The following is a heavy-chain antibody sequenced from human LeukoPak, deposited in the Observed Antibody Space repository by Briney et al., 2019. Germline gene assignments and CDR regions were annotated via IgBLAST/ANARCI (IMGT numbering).Heavy chain of an antibody. CDR1: GASISSFY. Sequence: SETLSLTCTVSGASISSFYWSWIRQPPGKGLEWIGYIYYSGSTNYNPSLKSRVTISVDTSKNQFSLKLSSVTAADTAVYYCARLGPIVGATFDYWGQGTLVTVSS. D-gene: IGHD1-26*01. J-gene: IGHJ4*02. CDR2: IYYSGST. V-gene: IGHV4-59*01. CDR3: ARLGPIVGATFDY.